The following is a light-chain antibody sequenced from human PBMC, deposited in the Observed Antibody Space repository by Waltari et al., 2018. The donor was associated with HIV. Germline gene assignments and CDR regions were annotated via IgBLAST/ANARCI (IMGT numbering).Light chain of an antibody. Sequence: ETVLTQSPGTLSLSPGETATLSCRASQSISTYLAWYQQRRGQAPRLLIYDASNRATGIPARFSGSGSGTDFTLTISSLEPEDFAVYYCQLRSRWPPLFTFGAGTMLEIK. J-gene: IGKJ4*01. V-gene: IGKV3-11*01. CDR2: DAS. CDR1: QSISTY. CDR3: QLRSRWPPLFT.